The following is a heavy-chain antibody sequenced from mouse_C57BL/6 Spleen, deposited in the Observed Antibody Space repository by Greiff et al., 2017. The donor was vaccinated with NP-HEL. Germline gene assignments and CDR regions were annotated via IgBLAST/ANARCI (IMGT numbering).Heavy chain of an antibody. CDR2: IYPGDGDT. D-gene: IGHD4-1*01. J-gene: IGHJ2*01. CDR1: GYAFSSYW. CDR3: ARAGEGYSFGY. V-gene: IGHV1-80*01. Sequence: QVQLQQSGAELVKPGASVKISCKASGYAFSSYWMNWVKQRPGKGLEWIGQIYPGDGDTNYNGKFKGKATLTADKSSSTAYMQLSSLTSEDSAVYFCARAGEGYSFGYWGQGTTLTVSS.